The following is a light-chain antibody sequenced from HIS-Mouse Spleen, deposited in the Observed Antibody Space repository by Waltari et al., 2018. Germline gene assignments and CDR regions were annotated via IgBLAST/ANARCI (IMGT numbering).Light chain of an antibody. CDR3: QQYNNWPPAYT. V-gene: IGKV3-15*01. Sequence: EIVMTQSPATLSVSPGERATLSCRASQSGSSNVAWYQQKPGQAPRLLIYCASTRATGIPARFSGSGSGTEFTLTISSMQSEDFAVYYCQQYNNWPPAYTFGQGTKLEIK. CDR2: CAS. J-gene: IGKJ2*01. CDR1: QSGSSN.